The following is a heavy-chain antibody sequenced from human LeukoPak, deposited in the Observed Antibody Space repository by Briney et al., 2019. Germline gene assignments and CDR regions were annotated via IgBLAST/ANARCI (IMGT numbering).Heavy chain of an antibody. Sequence: SETLSLTCTVSGASVNSGRYYWSWIRQPPGKGLEWIGYIYYSGSTNYNPSLKSRVTISVDTSKNQFSLKLSSVTAADTAVYYCARTYHYGSGSYFLFDFWGQGTLVTVSS. D-gene: IGHD3-10*01. CDR1: GASVNSGRYY. J-gene: IGHJ4*02. V-gene: IGHV4-61*01. CDR3: ARTYHYGSGSYFLFDF. CDR2: IYYSGST.